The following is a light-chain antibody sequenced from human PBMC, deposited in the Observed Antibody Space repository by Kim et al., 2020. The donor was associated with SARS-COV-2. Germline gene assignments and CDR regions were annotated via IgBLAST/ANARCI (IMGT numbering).Light chain of an antibody. V-gene: IGKV3-15*01. CDR2: GAS. CDR3: QQYYNWPLT. CDR1: QNVNTY. Sequence: VSPGERATLSCRAIQNVNTYLAWYQHRPGQAPRLLIYGASTRAAGVPGRFSGSASGTDFTLTISSLQSEDFAVYYCQQYYNWPLTFGGGTKVDIK. J-gene: IGKJ4*01.